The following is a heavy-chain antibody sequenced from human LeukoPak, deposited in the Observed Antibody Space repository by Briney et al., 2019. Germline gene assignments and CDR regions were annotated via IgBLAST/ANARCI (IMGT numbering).Heavy chain of an antibody. CDR3: ARVEKYYDSSGYFWFDP. D-gene: IGHD3-22*01. V-gene: IGHV4-59*11. CDR1: GGSISSHY. J-gene: IGHJ5*02. Sequence: SETLSLTCTVSGGSISSHYWSWIRQPPGKGLEWIGYIYYSGSTNYNPSLKSRVTISVDTSKNQFSLKLSSVTAADTAVYYCARVEKYYDSSGYFWFDPWGQGTLVTVSS. CDR2: IYYSGST.